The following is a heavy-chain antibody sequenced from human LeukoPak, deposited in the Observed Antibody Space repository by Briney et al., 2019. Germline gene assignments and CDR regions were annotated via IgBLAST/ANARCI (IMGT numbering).Heavy chain of an antibody. CDR2: IYTSGST. D-gene: IGHD3-3*01. J-gene: IGHJ6*03. CDR1: GGSISSGSYY. CDR3: ARGLYDFWSGYYNDYYYMDV. Sequence: SQTLSLTCTVSGGSISSGSYYWSWIRQPAGKGLEWIGRIYTSGSTNYNPSLKSRITMSVDTSKNQFSLKLSSVTAADTAVYYCARGLYDFWSGYYNDYYYMDVWGKGTTVTVSS. V-gene: IGHV4-61*02.